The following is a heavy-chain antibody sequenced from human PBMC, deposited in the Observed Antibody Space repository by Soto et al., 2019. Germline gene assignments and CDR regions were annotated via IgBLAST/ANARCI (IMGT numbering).Heavy chain of an antibody. D-gene: IGHD6-13*01. V-gene: IGHV4-39*01. Sequence: SETLSLTCIVCGASISSRSSYWGSIRQPPGKGLEWVGTFYSGSTYNNPSLKSRVTISVDTSKNQFSLKLSSVAAEDTAIYYCSTTRGIAVGGPIHHRGQAILVTV. CDR1: GASISSRSSY. J-gene: IGHJ1*01. CDR2: FYSGST. CDR3: STTRGIAVGGPIHH.